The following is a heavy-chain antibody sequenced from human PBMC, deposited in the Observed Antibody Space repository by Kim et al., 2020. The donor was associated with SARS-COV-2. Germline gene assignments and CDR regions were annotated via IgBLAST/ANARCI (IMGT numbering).Heavy chain of an antibody. D-gene: IGHD6-19*01. CDR3: ATGVAVDGRSSDYYYYYGLDV. V-gene: IGHV1-24*01. CDR2: FDPEDGET. Sequence: ASVKVSCKVSGYTLTELSMHWVRQAPGKGLEWMGGFDPEDGETIYAQKFQGRVTMTEDTSTDTAYMELSSLRSEDTAVYYCATGVAVDGRSSDYYYYYGLDVGGQGNAVTVS. CDR1: GYTLTELS. J-gene: IGHJ6*02.